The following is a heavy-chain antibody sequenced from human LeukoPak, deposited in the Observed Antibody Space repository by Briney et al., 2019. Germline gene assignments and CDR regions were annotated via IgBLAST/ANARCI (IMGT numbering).Heavy chain of an antibody. D-gene: IGHD2-2*01. Sequence: ASLRVSCKASGYTFTSYGISWVRQAPGQGLAWMGWSSGYNGNTNYAQKLQGRVTMTTDTSTRTAYMELRSLRSDDTAVYYCARDCSSTNCYRHFDYWGQGTLVTVSS. CDR3: ARDCSSTNCYRHFDY. CDR1: GYTFTSYG. J-gene: IGHJ4*02. V-gene: IGHV1-18*04. CDR2: SSGYNGNT.